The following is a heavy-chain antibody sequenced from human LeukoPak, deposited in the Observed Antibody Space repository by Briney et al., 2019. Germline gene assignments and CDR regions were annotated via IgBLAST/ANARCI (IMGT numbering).Heavy chain of an antibody. CDR2: IIPIFGTA. J-gene: IGHJ4*02. Sequence: GSSVKVSCKASGGTFSSYAISWVRRAPGQGLEWMGRIIPIFGTANYAQKFQGRVTITTDESTSTAYMELSSLRSEDTAVYYCAGQGLEPRYSSGWDWGQGTLVTVSS. CDR1: GGTFSSYA. CDR3: AGQGLEPRYSSGWD. D-gene: IGHD6-19*01. V-gene: IGHV1-69*05.